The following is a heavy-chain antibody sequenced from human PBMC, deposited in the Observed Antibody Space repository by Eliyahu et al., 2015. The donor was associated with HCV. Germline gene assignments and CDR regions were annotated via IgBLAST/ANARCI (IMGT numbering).Heavy chain of an antibody. CDR2: IKQDGSEK. J-gene: IGHJ3*02. CDR1: GFXFSSXW. CDR3: ARTAPIYGGNSDDAFDI. Sequence: EVQLVESGGGLVQPGGSLRLSCAASGFXFSSXWMSWVRQAPGKGLEWVANIKQDGSEKYYVDSVKGRFTISRDNAKNSLYLQMNSLRAEDTAVYYCARTAPIYGGNSDDAFDIWGQGTMVTVSS. V-gene: IGHV3-7*01. D-gene: IGHD4-23*01.